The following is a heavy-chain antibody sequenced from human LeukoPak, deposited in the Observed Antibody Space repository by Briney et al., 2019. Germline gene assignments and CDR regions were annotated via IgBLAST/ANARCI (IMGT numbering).Heavy chain of an antibody. J-gene: IGHJ3*02. Sequence: PSETLSLICSVSGGSISSYYWSWIRQPPGKGLEWIGYIYYSGSTNYNPSLKSRVTVSVDTSKSQFSLRLSSVTAADTAVYYCAKSSSHSIDAFDIWGQGTMVTVFS. D-gene: IGHD2-15*01. V-gene: IGHV4-59*08. CDR2: IYYSGST. CDR1: GGSISSYY. CDR3: AKSSSHSIDAFDI.